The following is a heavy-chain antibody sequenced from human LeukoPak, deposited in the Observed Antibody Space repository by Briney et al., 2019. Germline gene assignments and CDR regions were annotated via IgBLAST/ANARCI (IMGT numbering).Heavy chain of an antibody. D-gene: IGHD3-22*01. Sequence: KPSETLSLTCTVSGGSISSGSYYWSWIRQPPGKGLEWIGYIYYSGSTNYNPSLKSRVTISVDTSKNQFSLKLSSVTAADTAVYYCARAVPYYYDSSGYYDPFPRDFDYWGQGTLVTVSS. CDR1: GGSISSGSYY. V-gene: IGHV4-61*01. CDR3: ARAVPYYYDSSGYYDPFPRDFDY. CDR2: IYYSGST. J-gene: IGHJ4*02.